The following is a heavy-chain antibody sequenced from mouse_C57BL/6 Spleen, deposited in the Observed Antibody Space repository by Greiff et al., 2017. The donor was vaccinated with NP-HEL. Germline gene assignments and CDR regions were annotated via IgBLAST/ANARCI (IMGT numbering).Heavy chain of an antibody. CDR1: GFNIKDDY. J-gene: IGHJ2*01. CDR3: TTTHYGSNYFDY. D-gene: IGHD1-1*01. CDR2: IDPENGDT. V-gene: IGHV14-4*01. Sequence: VQLKESGAELVRPGASVKLSCTASGFNIKDDYMHWVKQRPEQGLEWIGWIDPENGDTEYASKFQGKATITADTSSNTAYLQLSSLTSEDTAVYYCTTTHYGSNYFDYWGQSTTLTVSS.